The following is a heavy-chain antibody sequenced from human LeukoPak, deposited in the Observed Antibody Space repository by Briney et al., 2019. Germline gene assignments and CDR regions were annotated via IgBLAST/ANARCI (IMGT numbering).Heavy chain of an antibody. D-gene: IGHD6-19*01. CDR1: GFTLSNSV. CDR3: AKGIYSSGWSYFDY. Sequence: GSLRLSCAASGFTLSNSVMSWVRHAPGEGLGWVSTLSGRGITTYYADSVEGRFPISRDNSKNTLYLQMDSLRAEDTAVYYCAKGIYSSGWSYFDYWGHGTLVTVSS. CDR2: LSGRGITT. V-gene: IGHV3-23*01. J-gene: IGHJ4*01.